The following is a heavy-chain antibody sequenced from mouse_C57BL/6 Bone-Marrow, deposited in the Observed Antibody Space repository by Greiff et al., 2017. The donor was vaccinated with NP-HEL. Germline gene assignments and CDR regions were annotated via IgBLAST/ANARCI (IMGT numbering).Heavy chain of an antibody. CDR2: IRNKANNHAT. J-gene: IGHJ2*01. Sequence: EVQLVESGGGLVQPGGSMKLSCAASGFTFSDAWMDWVRQSPEKGLEWVAEIRNKANNHATYYAESVKGRFTISRDDSKSSVYLQMNSLRAEDTGIYYCTRRIYYDYEGAYYFDYWGQGTTLTVSS. V-gene: IGHV6-6*01. CDR1: GFTFSDAW. D-gene: IGHD2-4*01. CDR3: TRRIYYDYEGAYYFDY.